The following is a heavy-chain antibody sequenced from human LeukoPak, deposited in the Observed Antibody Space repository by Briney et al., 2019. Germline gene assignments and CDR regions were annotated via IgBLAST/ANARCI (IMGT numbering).Heavy chain of an antibody. CDR1: GYTFTGYY. D-gene: IGHD3-22*01. CDR3: ARERYYYDSSGYKRFDY. V-gene: IGHV1-2*02. CDR2: IIPNSGGT. J-gene: IGHJ4*02. Sequence: ASVKVSCKASGYTFTGYYMHWVRQAPGQGLEWMGWIIPNSGGTNYAQKFQGRVTMTRDTSISTAYMELSRLRSDDTAVYYCARERYYYDSSGYKRFDYWGQGTLVTVSS.